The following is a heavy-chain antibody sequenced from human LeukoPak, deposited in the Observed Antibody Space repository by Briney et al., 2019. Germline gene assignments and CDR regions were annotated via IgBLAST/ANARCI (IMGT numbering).Heavy chain of an antibody. CDR2: MNPNSGDT. V-gene: IGHV1-8*01. D-gene: IGHD3-10*01. CDR3: ARSGFGSGISFDL. CDR1: GYTFTSYD. Sequence: ASVKASYKASGYTFTSYDINWVRQATGQGLEWMGWMNPNSGDTGYPQKFQGRVTMTRDTSITTAYMELSSLRSEDTAVYYCARSGFGSGISFDLWGQGTLVTVSS. J-gene: IGHJ5*02.